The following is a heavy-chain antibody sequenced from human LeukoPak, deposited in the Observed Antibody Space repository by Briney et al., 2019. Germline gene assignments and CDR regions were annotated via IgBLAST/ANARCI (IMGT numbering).Heavy chain of an antibody. D-gene: IGHD3-22*01. CDR1: GYTFTSYG. CDR3: ASSEDYYDSRIHYFDY. Sequence: ASVKVSCKASGYTFTSYGISWVRQAPGQGLEWMGWISAYNGNTNYAQKLQGRVTMTTDTSTSTAYMELRSLRSEDTAVYYCASSEDYYDSRIHYFDYWGQGTLVTVSS. V-gene: IGHV1-18*01. J-gene: IGHJ4*02. CDR2: ISAYNGNT.